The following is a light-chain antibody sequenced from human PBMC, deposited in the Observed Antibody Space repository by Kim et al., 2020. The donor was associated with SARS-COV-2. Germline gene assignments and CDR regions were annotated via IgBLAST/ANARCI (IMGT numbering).Light chain of an antibody. J-gene: IGKJ2*01. V-gene: IGKV3-11*01. CDR2: DAS. CDR3: QQRSNWPVT. Sequence: SLSPGERATLSCGASQSVSSYLAWYQQKPGQAPRLLIYDASNRATGIPARFSGSGSGTDFTLTISSLEPEDFAVYYCQQRSNWPVTFGQGTKLEI. CDR1: QSVSSY.